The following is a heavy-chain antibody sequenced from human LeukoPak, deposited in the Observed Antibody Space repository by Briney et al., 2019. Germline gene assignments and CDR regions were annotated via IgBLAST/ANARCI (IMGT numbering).Heavy chain of an antibody. CDR1: GFTVSSNY. CDR2: IYSGGST. D-gene: IGHD6-13*01. J-gene: IGHJ4*02. CDR3: ARGGVRIAAAVTEG. Sequence: PGGSLRLSCAASGFTVSSNYMSWVRQAPGKGLEWVSVIYSGGSTYYADSVKGRFTISRDSSKNTLYLQMNSLRAEDTAVYYCARGGVRIAAAVTEGWGQGTLVTVSS. V-gene: IGHV3-53*01.